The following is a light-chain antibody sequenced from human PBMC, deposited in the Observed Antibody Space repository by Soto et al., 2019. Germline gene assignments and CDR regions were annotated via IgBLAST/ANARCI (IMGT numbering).Light chain of an antibody. CDR3: QQRRDWPPWT. Sequence: EIVLTQSPATLSLSPGERATLSCRASQSVSSYLAWYQQKPGQAPRLLIYDASNRATGIPARFSGSESGTDFTLTISSLEPEDFALYYCQQRRDWPPWTFGQGTKVEIK. V-gene: IGKV3-11*01. CDR1: QSVSSY. J-gene: IGKJ1*01. CDR2: DAS.